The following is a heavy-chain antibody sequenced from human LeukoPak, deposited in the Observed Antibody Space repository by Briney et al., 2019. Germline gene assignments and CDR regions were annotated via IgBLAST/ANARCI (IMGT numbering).Heavy chain of an antibody. V-gene: IGHV3-53*01. Sequence: GGSLRLSCAASGFTVSSNYMSWVRQAPGKGLEWVSVIYSGGSTYYADSVKGRFTISRDNSKNTLYLQMNSLRAEDTAVYYCAKSTGTAMVGTRLDYWGQGTLVTVSS. CDR3: AKSTGTAMVGTRLDY. CDR1: GFTVSSNY. CDR2: IYSGGST. D-gene: IGHD5-18*01. J-gene: IGHJ4*02.